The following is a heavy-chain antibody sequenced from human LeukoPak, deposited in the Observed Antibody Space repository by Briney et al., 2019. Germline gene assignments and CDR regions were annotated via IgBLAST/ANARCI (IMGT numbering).Heavy chain of an antibody. V-gene: IGHV3-9*01. CDR1: GFTFDDYA. J-gene: IGHJ4*02. CDR3: ARNLFGVVIITYFDY. CDR2: ISWNSGSI. D-gene: IGHD3-3*01. Sequence: GRSLRLSCAASGFTFDDYAMHWVRQAPGKGLEWVSGISWNSGSIGYADSVKGRFTISRDNAKNSLYLQMNSLRAEDTAVYYCARNLFGVVIITYFDYWGQGTLVTVSS.